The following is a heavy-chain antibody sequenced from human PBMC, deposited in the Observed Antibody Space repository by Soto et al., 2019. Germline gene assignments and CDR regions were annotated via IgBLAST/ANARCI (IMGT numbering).Heavy chain of an antibody. Sequence: GGSLRLSCAVSGFTFDDNAMHWVRQAPEKGLEWVSGINWKSDIGYADSVKGRFTISRDNVENSLYLQMNSLRAEDTALYYCAISQHRGGRTTFIYWGQGTQVTVSS. CDR1: GFTFDDNA. CDR2: INWKSDI. V-gene: IGHV3-9*01. CDR3: AISQHRGGRTTFIY. J-gene: IGHJ4*02. D-gene: IGHD3-16*01.